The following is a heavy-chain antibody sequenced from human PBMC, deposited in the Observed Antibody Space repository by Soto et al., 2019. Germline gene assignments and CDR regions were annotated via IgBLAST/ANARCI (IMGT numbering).Heavy chain of an antibody. Sequence: QVQLQQWGAGLLKPSETLSLTCAVYGGSFSGYYWSWIRQPPGKGLEWIGEINHSGSTNYNPSLTSRVNISVDTSKNQFSLKRSSVTAADTAVYYCARGGSYYGSGRHDFDYWGQGTLVTVSS. CDR3: ARGGSYYGSGRHDFDY. CDR1: GGSFSGYY. CDR2: INHSGST. D-gene: IGHD3-10*01. J-gene: IGHJ4*02. V-gene: IGHV4-34*01.